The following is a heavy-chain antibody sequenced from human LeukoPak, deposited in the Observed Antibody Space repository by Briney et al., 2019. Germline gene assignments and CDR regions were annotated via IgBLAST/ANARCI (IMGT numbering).Heavy chain of an antibody. V-gene: IGHV4-39*07. D-gene: IGHD3-10*01. CDR1: GGSISSSSYY. CDR2: IYYSGST. Sequence: PSETLSLTCTVSGGSISSSSYYWGWIRQPPGKGLEWIGSIYYSGSTYYNPSLKSRVTISVDTSKNQFSLKLSSVTAADTAVYYCARDSQRAGFGEPLFDYWGQGTLVTVSS. J-gene: IGHJ4*02. CDR3: ARDSQRAGFGEPLFDY.